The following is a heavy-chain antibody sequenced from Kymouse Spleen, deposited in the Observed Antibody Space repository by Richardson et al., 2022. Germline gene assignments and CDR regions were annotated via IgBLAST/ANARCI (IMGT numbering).Heavy chain of an antibody. CDR1: GGSISSYY. Sequence: QVQLQESGPGLVKPSETLSLTCTVSGGSISSYYWSWIRQPPGKGLEWIGYIYYSGSTNYNPSLKSRVTISVDTSKNQFSLKLSSVTAADTAVYYCARDSSSSYYYGMDVWGQGTTVTVSS. J-gene: IGHJ6*02. CDR2: IYYSGST. V-gene: IGHV4-59*01. CDR3: ARDSSSSYYYGMDV. D-gene: IGHD6-6*01.